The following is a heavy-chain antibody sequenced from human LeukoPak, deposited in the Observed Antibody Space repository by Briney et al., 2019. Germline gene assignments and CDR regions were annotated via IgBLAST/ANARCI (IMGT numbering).Heavy chain of an antibody. J-gene: IGHJ3*02. CDR1: GFTFSSYS. D-gene: IGHD3-10*01. CDR2: ISSSSSYI. V-gene: IGHV3-21*01. CDR3: ARVHYYGSGSPSWAFDI. Sequence: GGSLRLSCAASGFTFSSYSMNWVRQAPGKGLEWVSSISSSSSYIYYADSVKGRFTISRDNAKNSLYLQMNSLRAEDTAVYYCARVHYYGSGSPSWAFDIWGQGTMVTVSS.